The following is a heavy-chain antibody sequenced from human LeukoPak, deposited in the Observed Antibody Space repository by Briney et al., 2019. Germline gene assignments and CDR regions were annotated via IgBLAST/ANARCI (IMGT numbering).Heavy chain of an antibody. J-gene: IGHJ4*02. CDR1: GGSINSRSDY. Sequence: SETLSLTCTVSGGSINSRSDYWGWIRQPPGKGLEWIGSIYYSGSIFYNPSLKSRVTISIDTSKNHFSLKLSSVTAADTAVYYCARDDTGYSSGWSKDFDYWGQGTLVTVSS. CDR2: IYYSGSI. D-gene: IGHD6-19*01. V-gene: IGHV4-39*02. CDR3: ARDDTGYSSGWSKDFDY.